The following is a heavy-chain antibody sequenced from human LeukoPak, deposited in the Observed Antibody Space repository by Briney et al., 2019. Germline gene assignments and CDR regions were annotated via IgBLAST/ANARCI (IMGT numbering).Heavy chain of an antibody. CDR2: IRYDGSNE. D-gene: IGHD3-3*01. CDR3: ARDLTIFGSLDY. V-gene: IGHV3-30*02. CDR1: GFMFNSYA. J-gene: IGHJ4*02. Sequence: GGSLRLSCEASGFMFNSYAMHWVRQAPGKGLEWVALIRYDGSNEYYAESVKGRFTISRNNAKNSLYLQMNSLRAEDTALYYCARDLTIFGSLDYWGQGTLVTVSS.